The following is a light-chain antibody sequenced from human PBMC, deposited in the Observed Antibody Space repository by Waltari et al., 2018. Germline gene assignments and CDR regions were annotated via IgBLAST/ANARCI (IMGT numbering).Light chain of an antibody. CDR3: QQRSHFYT. V-gene: IGKV3-11*01. CDR2: DAS. CDR1: QSVSSY. Sequence: EIVLTQSPATLSLSPGERATLSCRASQSVSSYLAWYQQKPGQAPRLLIYDASNRATGISDRFSGTGSGTDFTLTISSLEPEDFAVYYCQQRSHFYTFGPGTRVDVK. J-gene: IGKJ3*01.